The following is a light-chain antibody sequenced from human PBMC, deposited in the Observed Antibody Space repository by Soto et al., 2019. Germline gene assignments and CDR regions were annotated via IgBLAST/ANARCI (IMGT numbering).Light chain of an antibody. J-gene: IGKJ4*02. V-gene: IGKV1-39*01. Sequence: DIQMTQSPSSLSASVGDRVTITCRASQGISSYLNWYQQKPGKAPKLLIYAASSLQSGVPSRFSGRGSGTDLTLTISSLQPEDFATYYCPQSYSTPLTFGGGTKVEIK. CDR3: PQSYSTPLT. CDR2: AAS. CDR1: QGISSY.